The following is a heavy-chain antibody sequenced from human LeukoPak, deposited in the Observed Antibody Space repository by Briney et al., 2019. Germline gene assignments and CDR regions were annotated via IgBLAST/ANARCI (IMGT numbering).Heavy chain of an antibody. D-gene: IGHD6-13*01. J-gene: IGHJ4*02. CDR1: GGTFSSYA. V-gene: IGHV1-69*04. CDR2: IIPTLGIA. CDR3: ARDLTGYSSSQDY. Sequence: VASVKVSCKASGGTFSSYAISWVQQAPGQGLEWMGRIIPTLGIANYAQKFQGRVTITADKSTSTAYMELSSLRSEDTAVYYCARDLTGYSSSQDYWGQGTLVTVSS.